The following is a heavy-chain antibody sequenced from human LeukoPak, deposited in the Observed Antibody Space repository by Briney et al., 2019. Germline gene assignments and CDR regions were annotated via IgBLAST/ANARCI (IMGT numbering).Heavy chain of an antibody. CDR1: GGTFISYA. Sequence: SVPVSCKASGGTFISYAISWVRQAPGQGLEWMGGVIPIFGTANYAQKFQGRVTITADESTSTAYMELSSLSAEDTAGYYCARCARYVDSAYVMDVWGKGTTGTVS. CDR3: ARCARYVDSAYVMDV. J-gene: IGHJ6*04. V-gene: IGHV1-69*13. CDR2: VIPIFGTA. D-gene: IGHD3-9*01.